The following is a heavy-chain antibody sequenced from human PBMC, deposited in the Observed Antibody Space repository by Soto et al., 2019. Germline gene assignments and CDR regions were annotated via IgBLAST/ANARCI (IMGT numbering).Heavy chain of an antibody. V-gene: IGHV3-30*18. CDR2: ISYDGSNK. J-gene: IGHJ4*02. CDR1: GFTFSSYG. D-gene: IGHD3-3*01. CDR3: AKDRSGITIFGVADY. Sequence: GGSLRLSCAASGFTFSSYGMHWVRQAPGKGLEWVAVISYDGSNKYYADSVKGRFTISRDNSKNTLYLQMNSLRAEDTAVYYCAKDRSGITIFGVADYRGQGTLVTVSS.